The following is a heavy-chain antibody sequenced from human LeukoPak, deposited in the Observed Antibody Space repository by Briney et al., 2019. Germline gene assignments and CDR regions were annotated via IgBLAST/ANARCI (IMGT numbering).Heavy chain of an antibody. D-gene: IGHD3-10*01. CDR3: ARDQGMVRGVIRGEDYYYYMDV. CDR1: GGFITSHY. CDR2: IYDSGTT. V-gene: IGHV4-4*07. Sequence: SETLSLTCTVSGGFITSHYWSWNRQPAGKGLEWIGHIYDSGTTNYNPSLKSRVTMSIDTSKNQFSLKLSSVTAADTAVYYCARDQGMVRGVIRGEDYYYYMDVWGKGTTVTVSS. J-gene: IGHJ6*03.